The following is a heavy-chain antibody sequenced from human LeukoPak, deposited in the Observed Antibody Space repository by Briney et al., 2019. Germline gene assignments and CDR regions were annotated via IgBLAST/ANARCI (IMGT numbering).Heavy chain of an antibody. D-gene: IGHD4-17*01. Sequence: SETLSLTCAVYGGSFSGYYWSWIRQPPGKGLEWIGEINHRGSTNYNPSLKSRVTISVDTSKNQFSLKLGSVTAADTAVYYCARGPLDYGDYAYYYYGMDVWGQGTTVTVSS. CDR1: GGSFSGYY. CDR2: INHRGST. CDR3: ARGPLDYGDYAYYYYGMDV. V-gene: IGHV4-34*01. J-gene: IGHJ6*02.